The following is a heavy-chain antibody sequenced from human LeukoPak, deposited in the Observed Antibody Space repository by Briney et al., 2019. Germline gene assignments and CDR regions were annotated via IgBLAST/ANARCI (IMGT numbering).Heavy chain of an antibody. CDR1: GGTFSSYA. J-gene: IGHJ4*02. Sequence: ASVKVSCKASGGTFSSYAISWVRQAPGQGLKWMGGIIPIFGTANYAQKFQGRVTITADESTSTAYIELSSLRSEDTAVYYCARASRSFVRATFDYWGQGTLVTVSS. D-gene: IGHD3-10*01. CDR2: IIPIFGTA. CDR3: ARASRSFVRATFDY. V-gene: IGHV1-69*13.